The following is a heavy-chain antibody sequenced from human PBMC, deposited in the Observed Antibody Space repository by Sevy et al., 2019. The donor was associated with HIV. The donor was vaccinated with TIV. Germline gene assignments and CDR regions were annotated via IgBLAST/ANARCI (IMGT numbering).Heavy chain of an antibody. CDR1: GFTFSSYW. CDR3: AGVVEGGCWYYDFWSGYYWYFDY. Sequence: GGSLRLSCAASGFTFSSYWMSWVRQAPGKGLEWVANIKQDGSEKYYVDSVKGRFTISRDNAKNSLYLQMNSLRAEDTAVYYWAGVVEGGCWYYDFWSGYYWYFDYWGQGTLVTVSS. V-gene: IGHV3-7*01. CDR2: IKQDGSEK. D-gene: IGHD3-3*01. J-gene: IGHJ4*02.